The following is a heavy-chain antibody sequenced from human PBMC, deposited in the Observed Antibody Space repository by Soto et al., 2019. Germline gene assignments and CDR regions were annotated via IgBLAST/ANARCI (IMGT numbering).Heavy chain of an antibody. J-gene: IGHJ4*02. D-gene: IGHD3-22*01. CDR3: ARGVHYDSSGYYYFY. CDR2: IIPLFGTA. CDR1: GGTFSTYA. V-gene: IGHV1-69*13. Sequence: SVKVSCKDSGGTFSTYAIDWVRQAPGQGLEWMGGIIPLFGTAKYGQNFQGRIRITADESTTTAYMELRSLRSQDTAVCYCARGVHYDSSGYYYFYWGQGTLVTVSS.